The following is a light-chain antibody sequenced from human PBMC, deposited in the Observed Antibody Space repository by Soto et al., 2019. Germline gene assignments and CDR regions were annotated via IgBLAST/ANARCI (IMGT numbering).Light chain of an antibody. CDR2: DVS. V-gene: IGKV1-16*01. Sequence: IPLTQKQSSLSASVGDRITITCRSSQGISSYLAWYQQKPGNAPKLLIHDVSSLQSGVPSRFSGSGSGTEFTLTISSLQPDDFATYYCQHYKMYSPWTFGQGTIVDVK. J-gene: IGKJ1*01. CDR3: QHYKMYSPWT. CDR1: QGISSY.